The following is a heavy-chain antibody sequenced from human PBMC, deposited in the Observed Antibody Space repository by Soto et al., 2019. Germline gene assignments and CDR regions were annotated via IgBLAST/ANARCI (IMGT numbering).Heavy chain of an antibody. CDR3: ARVASSSGWPYYFDY. CDR2: ISYDGSNK. Sequence: GSLRLSCATSGFTFNGYPMHWVRQAPGRGLEWVAFISYDGSNKYYADSVKGRFTISRDNSKNTLYLQMNSLKTEDSAVYYCARVASSSGWPYYFDYWGQGTLVTVSS. J-gene: IGHJ4*02. D-gene: IGHD6-19*01. CDR1: GFTFNGYP. V-gene: IGHV3-30-3*01.